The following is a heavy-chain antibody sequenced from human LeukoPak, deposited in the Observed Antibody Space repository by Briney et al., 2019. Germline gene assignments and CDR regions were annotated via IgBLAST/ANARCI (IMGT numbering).Heavy chain of an antibody. V-gene: IGHV3-23*01. D-gene: IGHD1-26*01. CDR2: ISGTGGGT. Sequence: GGSLRLSCAASGFIFSSYAMNWVRQAPGKGLEWVSAISGTGGGTYYADSVKGRFTISRDNSKNTLYLQMNSLRAEDTAVYYCAKHTGSYSNTPFDYWGQGTLVTVSS. CDR1: GFIFSSYA. J-gene: IGHJ4*02. CDR3: AKHTGSYSNTPFDY.